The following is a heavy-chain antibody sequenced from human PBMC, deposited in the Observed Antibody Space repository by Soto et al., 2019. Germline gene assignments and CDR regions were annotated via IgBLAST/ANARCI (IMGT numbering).Heavy chain of an antibody. CDR1: SGSISSSNW. J-gene: IGHJ4*02. CDR2: IYHSGST. CDR3: ARRRSLAGSPLDY. Sequence: PSETLSLTCAVSSGSISSSNWWSWVRQPPGKGLEWIGEIYHSGSTNYNPSLKSRVTISVNKSKNQFSLKLSSVTAADTAVYYCARRRSLAGSPLDYWGQGTLVTVSS. D-gene: IGHD6-19*01. V-gene: IGHV4-4*02.